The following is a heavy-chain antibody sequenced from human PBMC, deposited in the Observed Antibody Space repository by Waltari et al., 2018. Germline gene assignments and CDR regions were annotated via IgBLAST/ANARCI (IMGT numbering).Heavy chain of an antibody. Sequence: QVQLVESGGGVVQPGRSLRLSCAASGFTFSSYAMHWVRQAPGKGLECVAVISYDGSNKDYADSVKGRFTISRDNSKNTLYLQMNSLRAEDTAVYYCARDIFGELRTTGYWGQGTLVTVSS. CDR2: ISYDGSNK. CDR3: ARDIFGELRTTGY. D-gene: IGHD3-10*02. J-gene: IGHJ4*02. V-gene: IGHV3-30*01. CDR1: GFTFSSYA.